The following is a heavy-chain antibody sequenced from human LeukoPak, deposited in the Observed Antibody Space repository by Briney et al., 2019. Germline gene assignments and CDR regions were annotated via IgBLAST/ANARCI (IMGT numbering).Heavy chain of an antibody. Sequence: SETLSLTCTVSGGSISSSSYYWGWIRQPPGKGLEWIGGIYYSGSTYYNPSLKSRVTISVDTSKNQFSLKLSSVTAADTAVYYCARTQGRNYDFWSGYYYLDYYYYYMDVWGKGTTVTVSS. V-gene: IGHV4-39*07. CDR1: GGSISSSSYY. CDR2: IYYSGST. J-gene: IGHJ6*03. CDR3: ARTQGRNYDFWSGYYYLDYYYYYMDV. D-gene: IGHD3-3*01.